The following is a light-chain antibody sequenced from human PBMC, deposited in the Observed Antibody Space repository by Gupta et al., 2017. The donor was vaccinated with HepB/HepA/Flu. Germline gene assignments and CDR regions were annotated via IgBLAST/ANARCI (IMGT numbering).Light chain of an antibody. CDR3: QQDDNLNV. V-gene: IGKV1-33*01. J-gene: IGKJ3*01. CDR1: QDISNY. Sequence: DIQMTQSPSSLSASVGDRVTITCQASQDISNYLNWYQQKPGKAPKLLIYDASNLERGVPSRFSGSGAGKDFTFTSSCRQHEDFAKYYWQQDDNLNVFGHGTKVDIK. CDR2: DAS.